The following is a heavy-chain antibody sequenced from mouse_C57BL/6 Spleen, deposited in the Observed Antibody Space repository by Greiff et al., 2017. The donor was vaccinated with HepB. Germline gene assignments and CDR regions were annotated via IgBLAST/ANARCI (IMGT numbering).Heavy chain of an antibody. V-gene: IGHV1-55*01. CDR1: GYTFTSYW. D-gene: IGHD1-1*01. CDR2: IYPGSGST. J-gene: IGHJ1*03. CDR3: ARFHYGSSYGYFDV. Sequence: VQLQQSGAELVKPGASVKMSCKASGYTFTSYWITWVKQRPGQGLEWIGDIYPGSGSTNYNEKFKSKATLTVDTSSSTAYMQLSSLTSDDSAVYYCARFHYGSSYGYFDVWGTGTTVTVSS.